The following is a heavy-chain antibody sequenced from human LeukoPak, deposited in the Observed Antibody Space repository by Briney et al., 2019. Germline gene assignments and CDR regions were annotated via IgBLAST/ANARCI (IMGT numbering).Heavy chain of an antibody. D-gene: IGHD1-26*01. Sequence: SVKVSCKASGFTLTSSAMQWVRQARGQRLEWIGWIVVGSGNTNYAQKFQERVTITRDMSTSTAYMELSSLRSEDTAVYYCAADRWEPREGAFDIWGQGTMVTVSS. CDR2: IVVGSGNT. CDR3: AADRWEPREGAFDI. V-gene: IGHV1-58*02. CDR1: GFTLTSSA. J-gene: IGHJ3*02.